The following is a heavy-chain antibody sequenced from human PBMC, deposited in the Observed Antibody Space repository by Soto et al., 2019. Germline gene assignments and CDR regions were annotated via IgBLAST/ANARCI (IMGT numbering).Heavy chain of an antibody. CDR1: GGSVSSGDYF. CDR2: IYDSGSS. CDR3: AREKGYISGPKNFDS. J-gene: IGHJ4*02. Sequence: PSETLSLTCTVSGGSVSSGDYFWSWIRQPPGKGLEWIGYIYDSGSSYYNPSLKSRVTMSVDTSKNQFSLKLRSVTAADTAMYYCAREKGYISGPKNFDSCGPGTLVTVST. V-gene: IGHV4-30-4*01. D-gene: IGHD5-12*01.